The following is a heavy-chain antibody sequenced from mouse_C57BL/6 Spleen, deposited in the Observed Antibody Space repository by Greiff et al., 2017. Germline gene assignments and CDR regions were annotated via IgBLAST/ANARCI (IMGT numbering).Heavy chain of an antibody. Sequence: VQLQQSGPGLVQPSQSLSITCTVSGFSLTSYGVHWVRQSPGKGLEWLGVIWSGGSTVYNAAFISRLSISKDNSKSQVFFKMNSLQADDTAIYYCARYYGSSYYAMDYWGQGTSVTVSS. D-gene: IGHD1-1*01. CDR1: GFSLTSYG. J-gene: IGHJ4*01. V-gene: IGHV2-2*01. CDR3: ARYYGSSYYAMDY. CDR2: IWSGGST.